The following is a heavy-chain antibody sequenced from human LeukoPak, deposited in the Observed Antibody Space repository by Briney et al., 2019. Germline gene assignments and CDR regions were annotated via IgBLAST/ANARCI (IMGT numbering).Heavy chain of an antibody. V-gene: IGHV4-59*01. CDR2: IYYSGST. J-gene: IGHJ4*02. Sequence: SETLSLTCTVSGGSISSYYWSWIRQPPGKGLEWIGYIYYSGSTNYNPSLTSRVTISVDTSKNQFSLKLSSVTAADTAVYYCARAVTMIVDHFDYWGQGTLVTVSS. CDR3: ARAVTMIVDHFDY. D-gene: IGHD3-22*01. CDR1: GGSISSYY.